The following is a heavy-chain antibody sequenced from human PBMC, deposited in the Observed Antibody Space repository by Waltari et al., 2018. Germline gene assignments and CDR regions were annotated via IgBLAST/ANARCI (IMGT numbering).Heavy chain of an antibody. J-gene: IGHJ3*02. CDR2: IIPILGIA. CDR1: GGTFSSYA. Sequence: QVQLVQSGAEVKKPGSSVKVSCKASGGTFSSYAISWVRQAPGQGLEWMGGIIPILGIANYAQKFQGRVTITADESTSTAYMELSSLRSEDTAVYYCARAIFGVVIIYAFDIWGQGTMVTVSS. D-gene: IGHD3-3*01. CDR3: ARAIFGVVIIYAFDI. V-gene: IGHV1-69*04.